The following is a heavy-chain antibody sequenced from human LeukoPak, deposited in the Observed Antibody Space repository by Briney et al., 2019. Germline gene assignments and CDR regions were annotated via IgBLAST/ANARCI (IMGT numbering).Heavy chain of an antibody. CDR2: IYTSGTT. V-gene: IGHV4-4*07. CDR1: GGSISIYY. Sequence: PSETLSLTCTVSGGSISIYYWSWIRQPAGKGLEWIGRIYTSGTTHYNPSLKSRVTMSVDTSKNQFSLMLSSVTAADTAMYYCARLTTVTTRAFDIWGQGTMVTVSS. D-gene: IGHD4-17*01. CDR3: ARLTTVTTRAFDI. J-gene: IGHJ3*02.